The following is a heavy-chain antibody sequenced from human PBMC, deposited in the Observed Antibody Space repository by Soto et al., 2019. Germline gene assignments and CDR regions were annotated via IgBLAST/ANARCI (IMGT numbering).Heavy chain of an antibody. J-gene: IGHJ4*02. Sequence: QVQLVQSGAEVKKPGSSVKVSCKASGGTFSSYAISWVRQAPGQGLEWMGGIITIFGTANYSQKFQGRVTITADESTSTAYIELSSLRSEDTAVYYCASYDSSGYYYGYWGQGTLVTVSS. CDR1: GGTFSSYA. CDR2: IITIFGTA. V-gene: IGHV1-69*01. CDR3: ASYDSSGYYYGY. D-gene: IGHD3-22*01.